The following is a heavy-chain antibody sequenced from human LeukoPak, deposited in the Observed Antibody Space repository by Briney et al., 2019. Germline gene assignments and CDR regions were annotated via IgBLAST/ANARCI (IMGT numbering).Heavy chain of an antibody. Sequence: SVKVSCKASGGTFSSYAISWVRQAPGPGLEWMGGVIPIFGTANYAQKFQGRVTITTDESTSTAYMELSSLRSEDTAVYYCATGTTGNDAFDIWGQGTMVTVSS. V-gene: IGHV1-69*05. CDR3: ATGTTGNDAFDI. J-gene: IGHJ3*02. CDR2: VIPIFGTA. CDR1: GGTFSSYA. D-gene: IGHD1-1*01.